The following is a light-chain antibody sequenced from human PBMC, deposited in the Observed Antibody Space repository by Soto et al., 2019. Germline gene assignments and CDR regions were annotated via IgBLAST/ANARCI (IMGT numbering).Light chain of an antibody. Sequence: EIVLTQSPGTLSLSPGERATLSCRASQSVSSSYLAWYQQKPGQAPRLLIYAASSRDTGIPDRFSGSGSGTDFTLTISRLEPEDFAVYFCQHYGSSLWTFGQGTRWIS. V-gene: IGKV3-20*01. J-gene: IGKJ1*01. CDR3: QHYGSSLWT. CDR2: AAS. CDR1: QSVSSSY.